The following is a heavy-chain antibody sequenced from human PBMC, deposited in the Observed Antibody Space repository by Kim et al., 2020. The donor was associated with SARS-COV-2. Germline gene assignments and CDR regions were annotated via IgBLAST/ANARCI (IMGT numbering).Heavy chain of an antibody. J-gene: IGHJ4*02. V-gene: IGHV5-51*01. CDR2: IYPGDSYT. CDR1: GYSFSSHW. Sequence: GESLKISCKGSGYSFSSHWIGWVRQMPGKGLEWMGIIYPGDSYTRYSPSFQGQVTISADKSISIAYLQWSSLKASDTAMYYCARRGGYVGGDGWYYFDYWGQGSLVTVPS. CDR3: ARRGGYVGGDGWYYFDY. D-gene: IGHD6-19*01.